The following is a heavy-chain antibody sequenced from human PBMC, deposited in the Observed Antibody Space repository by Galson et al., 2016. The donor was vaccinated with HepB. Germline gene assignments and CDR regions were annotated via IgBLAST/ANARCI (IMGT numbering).Heavy chain of an antibody. CDR3: AKDLSSCGGSCYNGHLTLAADY. Sequence: RLSCAASGFAFDEYAMHWVRQAPGKGLEWVSGISWNSGSIGYADSVKGRFTISRDNGKNSLYLQMNSLRAEDTALYYCAKDLSSCGGSCYNGHLTLAADYWGQGTLVTVSS. CDR1: GFAFDEYA. J-gene: IGHJ4*02. V-gene: IGHV3-9*01. CDR2: ISWNSGSI. D-gene: IGHD2-15*01.